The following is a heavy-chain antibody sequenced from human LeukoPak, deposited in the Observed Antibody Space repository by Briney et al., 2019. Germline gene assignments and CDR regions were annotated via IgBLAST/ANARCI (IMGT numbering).Heavy chain of an antibody. V-gene: IGHV1-2*04. CDR1: GYTLTAYY. D-gene: IGHD2/OR15-2a*01. Sequence: ASVKVSCKASGYTLTAYYMHWVRQAPGQGLEWMGSINHNNGGTDSAQKFQGWVTMTRDTSISTAYMELSRLKSDDTAVYYCARGRGQLYYSLPDPAHGLDVWGQGTTVTVSS. CDR2: INHNNGGT. CDR3: ARGRGQLYYSLPDPAHGLDV. J-gene: IGHJ6*01.